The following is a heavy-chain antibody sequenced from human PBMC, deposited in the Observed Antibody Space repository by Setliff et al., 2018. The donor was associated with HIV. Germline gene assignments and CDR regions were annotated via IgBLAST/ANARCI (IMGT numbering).Heavy chain of an antibody. V-gene: IGHV3-66*02. CDR3: ARDPLMMATVDYYYYGMDV. CDR2: IYSGGST. J-gene: IGHJ6*02. Sequence: PGGSLRLSCAASGFTVSSNYMSWVRQAPGKGLEWVSVIYSGGSTYYADSVKGRFTISRDNSKNTLYLQMNSLRAEDTAVYYCARDPLMMATVDYYYYGMDVWGQGTTVTV. D-gene: IGHD3-16*01. CDR1: GFTVSSNY.